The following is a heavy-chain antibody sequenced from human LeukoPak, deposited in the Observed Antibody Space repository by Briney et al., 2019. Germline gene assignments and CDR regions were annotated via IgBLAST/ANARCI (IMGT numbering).Heavy chain of an antibody. D-gene: IGHD4-23*01. V-gene: IGHV3-48*03. J-gene: IGHJ4*02. CDR3: ARDRSPVAY. Sequence: GGSLRLSCAASGFTFSSSEMNWVHQVPGKGLEWISYISYDGSTIHYADSVKGRFTISRDNAKNSLYLQMNILRAADTGFYYCARDRSPVAYWGQGTLVTVSS. CDR2: ISYDGSTI. CDR1: GFTFSSSE.